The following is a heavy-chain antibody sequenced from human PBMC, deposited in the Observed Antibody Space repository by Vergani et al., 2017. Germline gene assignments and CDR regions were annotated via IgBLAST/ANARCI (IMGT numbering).Heavy chain of an antibody. CDR2: ISSSGSTI. CDR3: ARDRIAGRRGYYYYGMDV. V-gene: IGHV3-48*03. CDR1: GFTFSSYE. D-gene: IGHD6-6*01. Sequence: EVQLVESGGGLVQPGGSLRLSCAASGFTFSSYEMNWVRQAPGKGLEWVSYISSSGSTIYYADSVKRRFTISRDNAKNSLYLQMNSLRAEDTAVYYCARDRIAGRRGYYYYGMDVWGQGTTVTVSS. J-gene: IGHJ6*02.